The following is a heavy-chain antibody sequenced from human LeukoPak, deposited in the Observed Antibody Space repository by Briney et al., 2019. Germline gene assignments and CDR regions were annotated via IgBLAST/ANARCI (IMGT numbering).Heavy chain of an antibody. Sequence: PGGSLRLSCAASGFTFSSYAMTWVRQAPGKGLEWVSAINDSGGSTYYADSVKGRFTISRDNSKNTLYLQMNSLRAEDTAVYYCAKREYNFWSGYFFWGQGTLVPVSS. J-gene: IGHJ4*02. CDR1: GFTFSSYA. CDR3: AKREYNFWSGYFF. V-gene: IGHV3-23*01. CDR2: INDSGGST. D-gene: IGHD3-3*01.